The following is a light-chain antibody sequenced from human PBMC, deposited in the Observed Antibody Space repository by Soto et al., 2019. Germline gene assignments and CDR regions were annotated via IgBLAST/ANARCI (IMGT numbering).Light chain of an antibody. CDR1: QRVSNNY. CDR3: QQYGSSPQT. CDR2: GAS. V-gene: IGKV3-20*01. Sequence: EIVLTQSPGTLSLSPGERATLSCRASQRVSNNYLAWYQQKPGQAPRLLIYGASRRATGIPDRFSGSGSGTDFTLTISRLESEDFAVYYCQQYGSSPQTFGQGTKVEIK. J-gene: IGKJ1*01.